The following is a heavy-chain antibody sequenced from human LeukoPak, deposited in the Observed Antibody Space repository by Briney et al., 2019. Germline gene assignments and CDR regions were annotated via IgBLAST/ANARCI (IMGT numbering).Heavy chain of an antibody. CDR1: GFTFDDYA. CDR2: ISWNSGSI. V-gene: IGHV3-9*01. D-gene: IGHD6-19*01. Sequence: PGRSLRLSCAASGFTFDDYAMHWVRQAPGKGLEQVSGISWNSGSIGYADSVKGRFTISRDNAKNSLYLQMNSLRAEDTALYYCAKGPYSSGWYQYFQHWGQGTLVTVSS. J-gene: IGHJ1*01. CDR3: AKGPYSSGWYQYFQH.